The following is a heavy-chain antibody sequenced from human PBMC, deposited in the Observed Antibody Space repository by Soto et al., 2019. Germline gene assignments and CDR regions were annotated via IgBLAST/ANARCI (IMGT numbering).Heavy chain of an antibody. D-gene: IGHD4-17*01. CDR1: GGSFSGYY. V-gene: IGHV4-34*01. Sequence: QVQLQQWGAGLLKPSETLSLTCAVYGGSFSGYYWSWIRQPPGKGLEWIGGINHSGSNNYNPSLNSRLTMSVETSKNQFSLKVSYVTAADTAVYYCARARISTVTSILDSWGQGTRDTVSS. CDR3: ARARISTVTSILDS. CDR2: INHSGSN. J-gene: IGHJ4*02.